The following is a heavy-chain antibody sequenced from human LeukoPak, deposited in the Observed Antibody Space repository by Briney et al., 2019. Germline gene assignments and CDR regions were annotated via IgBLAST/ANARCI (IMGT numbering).Heavy chain of an antibody. Sequence: PGGSLRLSCAASGFTFSSYSMNWVRQAPGKGLEWVSSISSSSSYIYYADSVKGRFTISRDNAKNSLYLQMNSLRAEDTAVYYCASSLGPYYYGSGYFDYWGQGTLVTVSS. V-gene: IGHV3-21*01. D-gene: IGHD3-10*01. CDR2: ISSSSSYI. CDR3: ASSLGPYYYGSGYFDY. CDR1: GFTFSSYS. J-gene: IGHJ4*02.